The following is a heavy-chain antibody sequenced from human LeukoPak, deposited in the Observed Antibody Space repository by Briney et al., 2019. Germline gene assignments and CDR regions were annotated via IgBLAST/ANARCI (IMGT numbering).Heavy chain of an antibody. Sequence: GASVKVSCKASGYTFTGYYMQWVRQAPGQGLEWMGWINPNSGGTNYAQKFQGRVTMTRDTSISTAYMELSRLKSDDTAVYYCARVAYYYYYGMDVWGQGTTVTVSS. CDR1: GYTFTGYY. V-gene: IGHV1-2*02. CDR3: ARVAYYYYYGMDV. CDR2: INPNSGGT. J-gene: IGHJ6*02.